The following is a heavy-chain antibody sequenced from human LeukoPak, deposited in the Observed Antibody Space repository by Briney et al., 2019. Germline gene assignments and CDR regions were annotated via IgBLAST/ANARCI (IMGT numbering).Heavy chain of an antibody. J-gene: IGHJ4*02. CDR1: GFTFSSYG. Sequence: GGPQRLSCAASGFTFSSYGMHWLRQAPDKGLEWVAVIWYDGSNKYYADSVKGRFTISRDNSKNTLYLQMNSLRAEDTAVYYCAKGLFDYWGQGTLVTVSS. CDR3: AKGLFDY. CDR2: IWYDGSNK. V-gene: IGHV3-33*06.